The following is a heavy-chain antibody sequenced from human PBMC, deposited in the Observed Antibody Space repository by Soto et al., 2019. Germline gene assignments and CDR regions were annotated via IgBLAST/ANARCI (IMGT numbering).Heavy chain of an antibody. CDR3: ARETVGFLEWTLYHYYGMDV. CDR1: GYTFTSYG. Sequence: ASVKVSCKASGYTFTSYGISWVRQAPGQGLEWMGWISAYNGNTNYAQKLQGRVTMTTDTSTSTAYMELRSLRSDDTAVYYCARETVGFLEWTLYHYYGMDVWGQGTTVTVSS. D-gene: IGHD3-3*02. CDR2: ISAYNGNT. J-gene: IGHJ6*02. V-gene: IGHV1-18*04.